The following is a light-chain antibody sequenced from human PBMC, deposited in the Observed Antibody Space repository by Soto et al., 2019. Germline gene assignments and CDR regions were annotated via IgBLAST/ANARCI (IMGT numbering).Light chain of an antibody. CDR3: AAWDDSLIGYV. Sequence: QSVLTQAPSASGTPGQRVTISCSGSSSNIGSNTVNWYQQLPGTAPKLLIYSYNQRPSGVPDRFSGSKSGTSASLATSGLQSEDEADYYCAAWDDSLIGYVFGTGTKLTVL. CDR1: SSNIGSNT. V-gene: IGLV1-44*01. J-gene: IGLJ1*01. CDR2: SYN.